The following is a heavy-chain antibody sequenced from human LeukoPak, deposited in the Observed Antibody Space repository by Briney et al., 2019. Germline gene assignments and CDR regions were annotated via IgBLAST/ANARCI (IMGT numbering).Heavy chain of an antibody. Sequence: GGSLRLSCAASGFTFSRSVMTWVRQAPGKGMEWVASISDSGSSTHHADSVKGRFTISRDNSKNTLYLQMSSLRADDTAVYYCLTWPFDYWGQGTLVTVSS. D-gene: IGHD5-24*01. CDR2: ISDSGSST. CDR3: LTWPFDY. J-gene: IGHJ4*02. CDR1: GFTFSRSV. V-gene: IGHV3-23*01.